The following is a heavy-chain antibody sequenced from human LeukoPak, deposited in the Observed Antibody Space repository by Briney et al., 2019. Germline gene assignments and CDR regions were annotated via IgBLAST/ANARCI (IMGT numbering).Heavy chain of an antibody. CDR3: TRGAPQADVFDI. CDR2: FKSKVAGGTT. J-gene: IGHJ3*02. CDR1: GFTFSVTW. Sequence: GGSLRLSCAASGFTFSVTWMNWVRQAPGRGLEWVGRFKSKVAGGTTDYAAPVAGRFTISRDDSKNMLYLQMNSLKTEDTGVYYCTRGAPQADVFDIWGQGTMVTVSS. V-gene: IGHV3-15*01. D-gene: IGHD1-26*01.